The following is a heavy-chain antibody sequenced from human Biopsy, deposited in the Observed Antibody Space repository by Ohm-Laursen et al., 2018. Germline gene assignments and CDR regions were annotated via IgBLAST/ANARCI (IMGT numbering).Heavy chain of an antibody. CDR3: ARGEVTFGELIVSLDS. V-gene: IGHV1-18*01. D-gene: IGHD3-16*02. CDR1: GYNFISYS. J-gene: IGHJ4*02. CDR2: IRPLNGDT. Sequence: ASVKASCTPSGYNFISYSINWVRQAPGQGLEWMGWIRPLNGDTKYGQKFQDRVTMTTDTSTSTVYMELTSLRSDDTAVYYCARGEVTFGELIVSLDSWGQGTLVTVSS.